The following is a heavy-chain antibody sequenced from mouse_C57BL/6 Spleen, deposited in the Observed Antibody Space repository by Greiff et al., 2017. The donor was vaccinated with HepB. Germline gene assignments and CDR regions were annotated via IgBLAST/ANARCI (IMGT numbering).Heavy chain of an antibody. CDR1: GYTFTSYW. V-gene: IGHV1-50*01. CDR3: ARKAISNCFGC. Sequence: QVQLQQPGAELVKPGASVKLSCKASGYTFTSYWMQWVKQRPGQGLEWSGEIDPSDSYTNYNQKFKGKATLTVDTSSSTAYMQLSSLTSEDSWVYYCARKAISNCFGCWGQGTTLTVSS. CDR2: IDPSDSYT. J-gene: IGHJ2*01. D-gene: IGHD3-2*02.